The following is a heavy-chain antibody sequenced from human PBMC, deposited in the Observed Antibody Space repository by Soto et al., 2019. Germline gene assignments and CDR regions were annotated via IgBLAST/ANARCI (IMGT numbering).Heavy chain of an antibody. CDR1: GFTFSSYW. CDR2: IKQDGSEK. Sequence: GGSLRLSCAASGFTFSSYWMSWVRQAPGKGLEWVANIKQDGSEKYYVDSVKGRFTISRDNAKNSLYLQMNSLRAEDTAVYYCARVHGDYITPGSYYYYYMDVWGKGTTVTVSS. D-gene: IGHD4-17*01. V-gene: IGHV3-7*01. J-gene: IGHJ6*03. CDR3: ARVHGDYITPGSYYYYYMDV.